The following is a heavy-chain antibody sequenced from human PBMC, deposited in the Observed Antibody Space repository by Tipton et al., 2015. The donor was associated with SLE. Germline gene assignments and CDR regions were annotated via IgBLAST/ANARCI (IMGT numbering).Heavy chain of an antibody. V-gene: IGHV3-30*04. CDR2: ISYDGSNK. D-gene: IGHD3-10*01. CDR3: AAELLNAFDI. Sequence: QLVQSGGGVVQPGRSLRLSCAASGFTFSNYAMHWVRQAPGKGLEWVAVISYDGSNKYYADSVKGRFTISRDNSKNTLYVQMNSLRAEDTAAYYCAAELLNAFDIWGQGTMVTVSS. J-gene: IGHJ3*02. CDR1: GFTFSNYA.